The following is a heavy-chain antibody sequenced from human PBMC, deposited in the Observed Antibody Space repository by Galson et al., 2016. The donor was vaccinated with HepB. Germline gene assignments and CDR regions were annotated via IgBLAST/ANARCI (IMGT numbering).Heavy chain of an antibody. CDR1: ELAFSGFW. Sequence: SLRLSCAASELAFSGFWMHWVRQAPGKGLVWLSRMYPDGTNTDYADSVKGRFTISGDNAKNTVHLQMNSLRAEDSGLYYCLRYDSVGTWGQGTLVTVSP. CDR2: MYPDGTNT. V-gene: IGHV3-74*01. J-gene: IGHJ5*02. D-gene: IGHD3-22*01. CDR3: LRYDSVGT.